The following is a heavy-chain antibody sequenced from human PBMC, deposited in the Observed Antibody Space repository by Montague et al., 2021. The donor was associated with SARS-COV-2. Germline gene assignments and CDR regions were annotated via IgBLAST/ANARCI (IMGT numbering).Heavy chain of an antibody. V-gene: IGHV3-7*01. CDR2: IKQDGSEK. CDR3: ARGPKLNYYGSESYYNRKSHYYSYYGMDV. J-gene: IGHJ6*02. D-gene: IGHD3-10*01. CDR1: GFTFSSYW. Sequence: SLRLSCAASGFTFSSYWMSWVRQAPGKGLEWVANIKQDGSEKYYVDSVKGRFTISRDNAKNSLYLQMNSLRAEDTAVYYCARGPKLNYYGSESYYNRKSHYYSYYGMDVWGQGTTVTVSS.